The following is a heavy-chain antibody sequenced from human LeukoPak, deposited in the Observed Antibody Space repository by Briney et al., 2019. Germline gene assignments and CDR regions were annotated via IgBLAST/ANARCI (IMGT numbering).Heavy chain of an antibody. CDR3: ARENHDFWSGYSFNWFDP. Sequence: PSETVSLTCTVSGGSISSSSYYWGWIRQPPGKGLEWIGSIYYSGSTYYNPSLKSRVTISVDTSKNQFSLKLSSVTAADTAVYYYARENHDFWSGYSFNWFDPWGQGTLVTVSS. CDR1: GGSISSSSYY. J-gene: IGHJ5*02. D-gene: IGHD3-3*01. V-gene: IGHV4-39*07. CDR2: IYYSGST.